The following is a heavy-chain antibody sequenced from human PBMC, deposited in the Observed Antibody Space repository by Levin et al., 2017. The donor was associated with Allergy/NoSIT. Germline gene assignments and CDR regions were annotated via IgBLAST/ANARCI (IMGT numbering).Heavy chain of an antibody. V-gene: IGHV3-7*01. CDR2: IKQDGSEE. J-gene: IGHJ4*02. CDR1: GFTFSSYW. Sequence: GESLKISCAASGFTFSSYWMSWVRQAPGKGLEWVANIKQDGSEEYYVDSVKGRFTISRDNVKNSLYLQMNSLRAEDTAVYYCAREVTRHDYFDYWGQGTLVTVSS. D-gene: IGHD2-21*02. CDR3: AREVTRHDYFDY.